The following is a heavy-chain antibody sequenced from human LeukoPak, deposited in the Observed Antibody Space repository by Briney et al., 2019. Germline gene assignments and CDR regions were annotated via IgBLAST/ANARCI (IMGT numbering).Heavy chain of an antibody. CDR3: ARSIAAGYFDY. CDR2: INPNSGGT. J-gene: IGHJ4*02. CDR1: GYTFTGYY. Sequence: ASVKVSCKASGYTFTGYYMHWVRQAPGQGLEWMGWINPNSGGTNYAQKFQGRVTITTDESTSTAYMELSSLRSEDTAVYYCARSIAAGYFDYWGQGTLVTVSS. D-gene: IGHD6-6*01. V-gene: IGHV1-2*02.